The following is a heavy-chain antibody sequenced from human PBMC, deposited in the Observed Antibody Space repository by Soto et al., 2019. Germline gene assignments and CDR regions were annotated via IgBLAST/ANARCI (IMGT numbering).Heavy chain of an antibody. CDR1: GFAVSTDY. CDR3: ARGWAFDI. CDR2: IYSGGDT. D-gene: IGHD2-15*01. J-gene: IGHJ3*02. Sequence: VESGGGLVQPGGSLRLSCAASGFAVSTDYMSWVRQAPGKGLEWVSVIYSGGDTYYADSVKGRFTISRDISKNTLYLQMNSLRAEDTAVYFCARGWAFDIWGQGTMVTVSS. V-gene: IGHV3-66*01.